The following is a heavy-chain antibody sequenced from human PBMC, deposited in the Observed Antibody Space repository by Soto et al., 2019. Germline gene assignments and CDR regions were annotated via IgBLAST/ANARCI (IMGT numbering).Heavy chain of an antibody. CDR3: ATETYYDYVWGSYRSY. CDR1: GGSISSSSYY. CDR2: IYYSGST. Sequence: ETLSLTCTVSGGSISSSSYYWGWIRQPPGKGLEWIGSIYYSGSTYYNPSLKSRVTISVDTSKNQFSLKLSSVTAADTAVYYCATETYYDYVWGSYRSYWGQGTLVTVSS. J-gene: IGHJ4*02. D-gene: IGHD3-16*02. V-gene: IGHV4-39*01.